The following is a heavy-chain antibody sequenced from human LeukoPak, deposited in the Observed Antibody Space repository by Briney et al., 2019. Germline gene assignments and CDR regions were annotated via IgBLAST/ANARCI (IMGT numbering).Heavy chain of an antibody. J-gene: IGHJ4*02. CDR1: GYTFTSYY. CDR3: ARHRGGDFDY. D-gene: IGHD2-21*01. CDR2: INPSGGST. V-gene: IGHV1-46*01. Sequence: ASVKVSCKASGYTFTSYYMHWVRQAPGQGLGWMGVINPSGGSTSYAQKFQGRVTMTRDTSTSTVYMELRSLRSEDTAVYYCARHRGGDFDYWGQGTLVTVSS.